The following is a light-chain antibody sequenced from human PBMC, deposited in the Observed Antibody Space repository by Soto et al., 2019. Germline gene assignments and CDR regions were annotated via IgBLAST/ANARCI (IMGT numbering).Light chain of an antibody. CDR2: EAS. V-gene: IGKV1-6*01. CDR1: QDIGKD. Sequence: AIQMTQSPSSLSASVGDRVTLTCRASQDIGKDLGWYQQKPGEAPKLLIFEASTVQIGVPSRFSGSGSGTDFTLTISSLQPEDFATYFCLQDYNYPRTFGQGTTVALK. J-gene: IGKJ1*01. CDR3: LQDYNYPRT.